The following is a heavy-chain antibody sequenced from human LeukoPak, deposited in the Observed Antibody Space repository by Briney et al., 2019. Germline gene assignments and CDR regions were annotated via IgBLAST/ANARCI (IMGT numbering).Heavy chain of an antibody. CDR3: ARDCSGGSCYWIRDAFDI. V-gene: IGHV3-66*02. Sequence: GGSLRLSCAASGFTVSSNYMSWVRQAPGKGLEWVSVIYSGGSTYYADSVKGRFTISRDNSKNTLYLQMNSLSAEDTAVYYCARDCSGGSCYWIRDAFDIWGQGTMVTVSS. CDR2: IYSGGST. CDR1: GFTVSSNY. D-gene: IGHD2-15*01. J-gene: IGHJ3*02.